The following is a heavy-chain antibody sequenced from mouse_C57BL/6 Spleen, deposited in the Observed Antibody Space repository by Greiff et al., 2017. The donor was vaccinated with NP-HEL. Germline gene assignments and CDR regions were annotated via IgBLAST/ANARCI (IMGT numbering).Heavy chain of an antibody. V-gene: IGHV1-4*01. Sequence: VKLQESGAELARPGASVKMSCKASGYTFTSYTMHWVKQRPGQGLEWIGYINPSSGYTKYNQKFKDKATLTADKSSSTAYMQLSSLTSEDSAVYYCARYYYGSSHYFDYWGQGTTLTVSS. J-gene: IGHJ2*01. D-gene: IGHD1-1*01. CDR1: GYTFTSYT. CDR3: ARYYYGSSHYFDY. CDR2: INPSSGYT.